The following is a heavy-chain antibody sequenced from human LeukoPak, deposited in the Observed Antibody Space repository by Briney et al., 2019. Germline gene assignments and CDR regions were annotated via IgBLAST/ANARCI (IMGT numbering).Heavy chain of an antibody. Sequence: GGSLRLSCAASGFTFSSYAMSWVRQAPGKGLEWVSAISGSGGSTYYADSVKGRFTISRDNAKNSLYLQMNSLRAEDTAVYYCARAYSDYEMADYWGQGTLVTVSS. CDR3: ARAYSDYEMADY. V-gene: IGHV3-23*01. CDR1: GFTFSSYA. D-gene: IGHD5-12*01. CDR2: ISGSGGST. J-gene: IGHJ4*02.